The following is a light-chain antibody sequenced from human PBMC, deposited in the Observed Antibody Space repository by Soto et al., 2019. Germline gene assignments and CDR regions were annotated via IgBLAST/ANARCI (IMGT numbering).Light chain of an antibody. V-gene: IGKV1-5*03. Sequence: DIPMTQSPSTLSASVGDRVTITCRASRSISSWLAWYQQKPGKAPKLLIYKASSLESGVPSRFSGSGSGTEFTLTISSLQPDDFATYYCQQYNSYSRTFGQGTKVEIK. J-gene: IGKJ1*01. CDR2: KAS. CDR1: RSISSW. CDR3: QQYNSYSRT.